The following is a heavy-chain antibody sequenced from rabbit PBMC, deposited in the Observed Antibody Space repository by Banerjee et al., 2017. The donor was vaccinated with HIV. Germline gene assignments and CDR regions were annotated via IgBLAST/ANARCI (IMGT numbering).Heavy chain of an antibody. J-gene: IGHJ4*01. D-gene: IGHD1-1*01. CDR1: GFDFSSSYY. Sequence: QEQLVESGGGLVQPGGSLKLSCKASGFDFSSSYYMCWVRQAPGKGLEWIGCIYAGSGNTYYASWAKGRFTISKTSSTTVTLQVTSLTAADTATYFCARDRAASDRVAFSLWGQGTLVTVS. CDR2: IYAGSGNT. CDR3: ARDRAASDRVAFSL. V-gene: IGHV1S45*01.